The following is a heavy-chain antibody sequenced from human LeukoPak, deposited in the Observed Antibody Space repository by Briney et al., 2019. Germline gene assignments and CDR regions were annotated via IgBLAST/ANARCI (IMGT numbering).Heavy chain of an antibody. J-gene: IGHJ4*02. D-gene: IGHD3-22*01. CDR1: GFTVSSNY. V-gene: IGHV3-53*01. Sequence: GGSLRLSCAASGFTVSSNYMSWVRQAPGKGLEWVSVIYSGGSTYYADSVKGRFTISRDNSKNTLYPQMNSLRAEDTAVYYCAREPPDTDYYDSSGGYFDYWGQGTLVTVSS. CDR3: AREPPDTDYYDSSGGYFDY. CDR2: IYSGGST.